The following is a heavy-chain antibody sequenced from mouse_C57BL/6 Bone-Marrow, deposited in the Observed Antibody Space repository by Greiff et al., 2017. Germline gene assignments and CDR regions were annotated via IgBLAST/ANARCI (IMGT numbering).Heavy chain of an antibody. D-gene: IGHD5-1*01. V-gene: IGHV1-69*01. CDR2: IDPSDSYT. CDR1: GYTFTSYW. CDR3: ALPNRYFAV. J-gene: IGHJ1*03. Sequence: VQLQQPGAELVMPGASVKLSCKASGYTFTSYWMHWVKQRPGQGLEWIGEIDPSDSYTNYNQKFKGKSTLTVDKSSRTAYMQLSSLTSEDSAVYYCALPNRYFAVWGTGTTVTVSS.